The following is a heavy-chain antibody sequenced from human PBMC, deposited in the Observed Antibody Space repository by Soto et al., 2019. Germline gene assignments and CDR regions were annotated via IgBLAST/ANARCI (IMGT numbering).Heavy chain of an antibody. Sequence: QLQLQESGPGLVKPSETPSLTCSVSGDSINSDSYYWGWIRQPPGKGLEWIGSIYYRGNTYYNPSLKPRFTISLDKSKSQFSLKLNSVTAADSAVYFCARLEGLATISYYFDYWGQGTLVTVSS. J-gene: IGHJ4*02. V-gene: IGHV4-39*01. D-gene: IGHD3-9*01. CDR3: ARLEGLATISYYFDY. CDR2: IYYRGNT. CDR1: GDSINSDSYY.